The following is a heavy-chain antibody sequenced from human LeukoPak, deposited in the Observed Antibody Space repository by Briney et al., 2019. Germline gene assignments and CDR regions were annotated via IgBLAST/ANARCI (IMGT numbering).Heavy chain of an antibody. V-gene: IGHV1-69*13. CDR2: IIPIFGTA. J-gene: IGHJ6*02. CDR1: GGTFSSYA. Sequence: SVKVSCKASGGTFSSYAISWVRQAPGQGLEWMGGIIPIFGTANYAQKFQGRVTITADESTSTAYMELSSLRSDDTAVYYCAREFYGMDVWGQGTTVTVSS. CDR3: AREFYGMDV.